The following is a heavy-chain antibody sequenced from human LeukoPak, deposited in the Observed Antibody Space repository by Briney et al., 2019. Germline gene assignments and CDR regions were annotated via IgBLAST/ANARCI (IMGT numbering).Heavy chain of an antibody. CDR2: IYYSGVT. CDR3: TSSEATTTPPPYGMDV. J-gene: IGHJ6*02. D-gene: IGHD5-12*01. V-gene: IGHV4-31*03. Sequence: PSETLSLTCTVSGGSISGGGYYWSWIRQHPGKGLEWIGYIYYSGVTFYNPSLKSRVTISLDTSKNQFSLKLSSVTAADTAVYYCTSSEATTTPPPYGMDVWGQGITVTVSS. CDR1: GGSISGGGYY.